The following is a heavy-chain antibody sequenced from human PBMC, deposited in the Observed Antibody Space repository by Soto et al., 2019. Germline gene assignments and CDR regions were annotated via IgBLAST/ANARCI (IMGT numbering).Heavy chain of an antibody. CDR2: IYYSGST. D-gene: IGHD1-7*01. CDR1: GGSISSYY. CDR3: ARVITGTTLGFDP. J-gene: IGHJ5*02. Sequence: QVQLQESGPGLVKPSETLSLTCTVSGGSISSYYWSWIRQPPGKGLEWIGYIYYSGSTNYNPSLTSRVTISVDTSKNQFSLKLSSVTAADTAVYYCARVITGTTLGFDPWGQGTLVTVSS. V-gene: IGHV4-59*08.